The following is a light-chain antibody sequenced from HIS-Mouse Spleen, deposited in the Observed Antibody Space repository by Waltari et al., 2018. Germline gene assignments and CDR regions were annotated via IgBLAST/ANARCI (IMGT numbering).Light chain of an antibody. J-gene: IGLJ3*02. CDR3: NSRDSSGNHLV. V-gene: IGLV3-10*01. CDR1: ALPTQY. CDR2: EDS. Sequence: SYELTQPPSVSVSPGQTARITCSGDALPTQYAYWYQQKSGQAPVLVIYEDSKRPSGIPERFSGSSSGTMATLTISGAQAEDEADYYCNSRDSSGNHLVFGGGTKLTVL.